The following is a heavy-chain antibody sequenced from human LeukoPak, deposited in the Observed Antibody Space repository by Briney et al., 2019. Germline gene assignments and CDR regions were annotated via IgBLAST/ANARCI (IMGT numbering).Heavy chain of an antibody. CDR2: ILYDGSNK. J-gene: IGHJ2*01. D-gene: IGHD3-22*01. V-gene: IGHV3-30*18. CDR1: GFTFISYG. Sequence: PGGAPRLSCAASGFTFISYGMHWVRQAPGRGPEWVAVILYDGSNKYYADSVQSRFTISRDKYKDPLYLQMNSLRAEDTAVYYCAKYSQPNSRGPAYWYLDLWGRGTLVTVSS. CDR3: AKYSQPNSRGPAYWYLDL.